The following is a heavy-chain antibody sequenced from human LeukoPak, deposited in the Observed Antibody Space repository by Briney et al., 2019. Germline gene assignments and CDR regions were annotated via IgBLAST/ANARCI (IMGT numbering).Heavy chain of an antibody. Sequence: PGGSLRLSCAASGFTFSSYAMSWVRQAPGKGLEWVSAISGSGDSTYYADSVKGRFTISRDNSKNTLYLQMNSLRAEDTAVYHCAKQYCSSTNCWWGYYFDYWGQGTLVTVSS. CDR3: AKQYCSSTNCWWGYYFDY. J-gene: IGHJ4*02. CDR2: ISGSGDST. D-gene: IGHD2-2*01. V-gene: IGHV3-23*01. CDR1: GFTFSSYA.